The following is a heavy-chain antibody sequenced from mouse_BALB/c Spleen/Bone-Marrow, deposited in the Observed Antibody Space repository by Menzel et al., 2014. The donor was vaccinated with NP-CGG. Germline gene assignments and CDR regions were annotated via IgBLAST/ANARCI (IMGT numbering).Heavy chain of an antibody. CDR3: ARGDYGSSYEGAMDY. V-gene: IGHV1-87*01. J-gene: IGHJ4*01. CDR1: GYTFTSYW. CDR2: IYPGDGDT. Sequence: QVQLQQSGAELARPGASVMLSCKASGYTFTSYWMQWVKQRPGQGLEWIGAIYPGDGDTRYTQKFKDKATLTADKSSSTAYMQLSSLASEDSAVYYCARGDYGSSYEGAMDYWGQGTSVTVSS. D-gene: IGHD1-1*01.